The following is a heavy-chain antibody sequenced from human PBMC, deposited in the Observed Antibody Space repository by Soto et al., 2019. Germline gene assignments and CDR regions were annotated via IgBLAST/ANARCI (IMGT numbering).Heavy chain of an antibody. V-gene: IGHV4-4*02. D-gene: IGHD2-21*02. J-gene: IGHJ4*02. CDR3: ARRGGGVVLTATTPFEY. Sequence: QVPLQESGPRLVRPSGTLSLTCTVSSGSISTANWWSWVRQPPGRGLEWIGEIYHSGSTNYNLSLKSRVTLSVDKSKNQFSLRLSSVTAADTAMYYCARRGGGVVLTATTPFEYWGQGTLVTVSS. CDR1: SGSISTANW. CDR2: IYHSGST.